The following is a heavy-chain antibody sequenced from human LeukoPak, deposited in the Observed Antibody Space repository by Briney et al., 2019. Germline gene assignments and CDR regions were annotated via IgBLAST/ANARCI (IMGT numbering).Heavy chain of an antibody. CDR3: ARLRDGSYGETFDF. J-gene: IGHJ3*01. D-gene: IGHD1-26*01. CDR2: ISPLTYET. CDR1: GYIFTTCW. V-gene: IGHV5-51*01. Sequence: GESLKISCKGSGYIFTTCWIGWVRQMPGKGLEWMGIISPLTYETRYSPSFQGQVTISADKSITTAFLQWSSLRASDTAMYYCARLRDGSYGETFDFWGPGTMVIVSS.